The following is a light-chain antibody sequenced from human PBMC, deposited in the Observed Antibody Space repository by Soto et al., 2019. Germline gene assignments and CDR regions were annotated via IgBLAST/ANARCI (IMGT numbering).Light chain of an antibody. CDR2: DVS. Sequence: QPVLTQPASVSGSPGQSITISCTGTSSEVGGYNYVSWYRQHPGRAPKLMIYDVSNRPSGVSNRFSGSKSGNTASLTISGLQAEDEADYYCSSYTRSSTYVFGTGTKLTVL. CDR3: SSYTRSSTYV. J-gene: IGLJ1*01. CDR1: SSEVGGYNY. V-gene: IGLV2-14*01.